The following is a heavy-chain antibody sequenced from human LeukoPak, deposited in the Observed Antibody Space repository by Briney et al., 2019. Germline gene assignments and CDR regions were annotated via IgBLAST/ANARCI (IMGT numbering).Heavy chain of an antibody. V-gene: IGHV4-39*07. CDR1: DGSISSSAYY. Sequence: SETLSLTCTVSDGSISSSAYYWGWIRQAPGKGLEWIGEIYHTGSTNYNPSLKSRVTISVDKSKNHFSLNLSSVTAADTAVYYCARVGYHYYDSTGYSNFDYWGQGTLVTVSS. J-gene: IGHJ4*02. CDR2: IYHTGST. CDR3: ARVGYHYYDSTGYSNFDY. D-gene: IGHD3-22*01.